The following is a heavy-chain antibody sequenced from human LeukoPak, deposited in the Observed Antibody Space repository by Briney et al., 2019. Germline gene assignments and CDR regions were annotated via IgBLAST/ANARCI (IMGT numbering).Heavy chain of an antibody. CDR1: GGSISSGSYY. CDR2: IYTSGST. CDR3: ARDLPTYYYGSGSYYDH. J-gene: IGHJ4*02. Sequence: SQTLSLTCTVSGGSISSGSYYWSWIRQPAGKGLEWIGRIYTSGSTNYNPSLKSRVTISVDTSKNRFSLKLSSVTAADTAVYYCARDLPTYYYGSGSYYDHWGQGTLVTVSS. V-gene: IGHV4-61*02. D-gene: IGHD3-10*01.